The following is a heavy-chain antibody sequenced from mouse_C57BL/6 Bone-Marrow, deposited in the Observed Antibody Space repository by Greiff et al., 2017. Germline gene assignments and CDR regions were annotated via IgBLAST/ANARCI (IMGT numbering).Heavy chain of an antibody. CDR2: INPNNGGT. CDR3: ARGYGDYDGRCAY. CDR1: GYTFTDYN. J-gene: IGHJ3*01. V-gene: IGHV1-18*01. Sequence: VQLQQSGPELVKPGASVTIPCTASGYTFTDYNMDWVKQSHGKSLEWIGDINPNNGGTIYNQKFKGKATLTVDKSSSTAYMGLRSLTSEDTAVYYCARGYGDYDGRCAYWGQGTLVTVSA. D-gene: IGHD2-4*01.